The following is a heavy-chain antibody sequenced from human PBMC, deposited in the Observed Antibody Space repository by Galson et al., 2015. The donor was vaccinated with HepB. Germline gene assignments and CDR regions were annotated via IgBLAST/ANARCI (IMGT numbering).Heavy chain of an antibody. J-gene: IGHJ4*02. V-gene: IGHV1-3*01. CDR1: GYTFTSYA. CDR2: INAGNGNT. Sequence: SVKVSCKASGYTFTSYAMHWVRQAPGQRLEWMGWINAGNGNTKYSQKFQGRVTITRDTSASTAYMELSSLRSEDTAVYYCARESILGYCSGGSCYGSHFDYWGQGTLVTVSS. D-gene: IGHD2-15*01. CDR3: ARESILGYCSGGSCYGSHFDY.